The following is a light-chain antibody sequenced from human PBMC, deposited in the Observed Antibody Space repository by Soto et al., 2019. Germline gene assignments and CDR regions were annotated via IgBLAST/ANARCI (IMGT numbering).Light chain of an antibody. CDR3: CSYAVSDTFWV. CDR1: SSDVGLYNY. CDR2: DVS. J-gene: IGLJ3*02. Sequence: HSALTQPRSVSGSPGQSVTISCTGTSSDVGLYNYVSWFQQHPGKAPKVVIYDVSERPSGVPDRFSGSKSGNTASLTISGLQAEDEADYYCCSYAVSDTFWVFGGGTKLTVL. V-gene: IGLV2-11*01.